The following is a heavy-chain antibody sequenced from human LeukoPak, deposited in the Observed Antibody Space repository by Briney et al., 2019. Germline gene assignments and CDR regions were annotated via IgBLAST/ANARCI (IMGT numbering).Heavy chain of an antibody. D-gene: IGHD3-3*01. J-gene: IGHJ4*02. CDR3: TRDFDFSSAI. CDR1: GGSISSGGYY. CDR2: ISPDGSTT. Sequence: ETLSLTCTVSGGSISSGGYYWSWIRQHPGKGLEWVSRISPDGSTTGHADSVKGRFTTSRDNAKNTLFLQMNSLRAEDTAVYYCTRDFDFSSAIWGQGTLVTVSS. V-gene: IGHV3-74*01.